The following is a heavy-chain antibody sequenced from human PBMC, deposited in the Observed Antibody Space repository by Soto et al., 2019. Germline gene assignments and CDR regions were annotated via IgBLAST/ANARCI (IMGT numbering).Heavy chain of an antibody. CDR1: GFTFSSYS. CDR2: ISSSSSYI. D-gene: IGHD2-21*01. Sequence: PGGSLRLSCAASGFTFSSYSMNWVRQAPGKGLEWVSSISSSSSYIYYADSVKGRFTISRDNAKNSLYLQMNSLRAEDTAVYYCARDIEPYCGGDCYDFQHWGQGTLVTVSS. J-gene: IGHJ1*01. V-gene: IGHV3-21*01. CDR3: ARDIEPYCGGDCYDFQH.